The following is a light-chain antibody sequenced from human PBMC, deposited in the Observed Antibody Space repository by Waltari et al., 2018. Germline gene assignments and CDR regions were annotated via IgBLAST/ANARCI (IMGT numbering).Light chain of an antibody. CDR2: ATS. CDR3: LISFGGAEEI. V-gene: IGLV7-46*01. Sequence: QAVVTQEPSLTVSPGRTVTLTCASSTGPVTRGHYPYWFQQKPGQAPRTLIYATSNKHSWTPVRFSGSLLGGKAALTLSGAQPEDEADYYCLISFGGAEEIFGGGTKLTVL. CDR1: TGPVTRGHY. J-gene: IGLJ2*01.